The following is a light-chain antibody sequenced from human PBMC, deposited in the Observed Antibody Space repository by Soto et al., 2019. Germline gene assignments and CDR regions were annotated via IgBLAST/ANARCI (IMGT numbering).Light chain of an antibody. CDR2: GAS. Sequence: EIVLTQSPGTLSLSPGERATLSCRASQTITNFYLAWYQQKLGQAPRLLIYGASNRATDIPDRFSGSGSGTDFTLTISRLEPADSAVYYCQQFGGSPPRFTFGPGTKVDVK. CDR1: QTITNFY. V-gene: IGKV3-20*01. J-gene: IGKJ3*01. CDR3: QQFGGSPPRFT.